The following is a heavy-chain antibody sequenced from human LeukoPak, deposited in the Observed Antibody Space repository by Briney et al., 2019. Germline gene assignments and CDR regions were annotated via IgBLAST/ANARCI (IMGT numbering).Heavy chain of an antibody. CDR2: IYPGDSGT. D-gene: IGHD2-2*01. CDR1: GYSFTSYW. J-gene: IGHJ3*02. CDR3: ARRIDCSSTSCRAFDI. V-gene: IGHV5-51*01. Sequence: GESLKISCKGSGYSFTSYWIGWVRQMPGKGLEWMGIIYPGDSGTRYSPSFQGQVTISADKSISTAYLQWSSLKASDTAMYYCARRIDCSSTSCRAFDIWGQGTMVTVSS.